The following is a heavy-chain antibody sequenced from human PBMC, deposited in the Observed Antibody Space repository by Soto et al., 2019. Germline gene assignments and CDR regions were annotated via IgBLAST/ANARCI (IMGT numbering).Heavy chain of an antibody. Sequence: QVQLVESGGGVVQPGRSLRLSCAASGFTFSNYAMYWVRQAPGKGLEWVAVISYDGNNKYYADSVKGRFTISRDNSKNTLYLQRNSVRAEDTAVYYCARAGCDGGTCYTLVGLRYGMDVWGQGTTVTVSS. V-gene: IGHV3-30-3*01. CDR3: ARAGCDGGTCYTLVGLRYGMDV. D-gene: IGHD2-15*01. CDR1: GFTFSNYA. J-gene: IGHJ6*02. CDR2: ISYDGNNK.